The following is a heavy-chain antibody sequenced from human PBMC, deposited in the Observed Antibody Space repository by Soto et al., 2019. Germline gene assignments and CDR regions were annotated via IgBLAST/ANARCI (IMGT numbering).Heavy chain of an antibody. CDR1: GDSVSSNSAA. J-gene: IGHJ6*03. D-gene: IGHD3-10*01. CDR2: TYYRSKWYN. CDR3: ARDRLADYYGSGSYSYYYMDV. V-gene: IGHV6-1*01. Sequence: SQTLSLTCAISGDSVSSNSAAWNWIRQSPSRGLEWLGRTYYRSKWYNDYAVSVKSRITINPDTSKNQFSLQLNSVTPEDTAVYYCARDRLADYYGSGSYSYYYMDVWGKGTPVTV.